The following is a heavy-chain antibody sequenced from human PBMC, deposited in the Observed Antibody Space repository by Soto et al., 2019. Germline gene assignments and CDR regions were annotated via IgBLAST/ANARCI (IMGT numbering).Heavy chain of an antibody. D-gene: IGHD1-26*01. CDR2: ISAYNANT. V-gene: IGHV1-18*01. Sequence: GASVKVSCKASGYTFTRYGISWVRQAPGQGLEWMGWISAYNANTNYAQKLQGRVTMTTDTSKSTSYMELRSLRSDDTAVYFCARDRLGATGDYWGQGTLATVYS. J-gene: IGHJ4*02. CDR1: GYTFTRYG. CDR3: ARDRLGATGDY.